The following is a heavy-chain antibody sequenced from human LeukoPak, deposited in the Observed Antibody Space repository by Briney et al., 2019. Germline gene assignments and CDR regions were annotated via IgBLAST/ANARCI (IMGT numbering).Heavy chain of an antibody. CDR1: GYTFTGYY. CDR2: INPNSGGT. Sequence: ASVKVSCKASGYTFTGYYMHWVRQAPGQGLEWTGWINPNSGGTNYAQKFQGRVTMTRDTSISTAYMELSRLRSDDTAVYYCARVGGSGSRSWFDPWGQGTLVTVSS. J-gene: IGHJ5*02. V-gene: IGHV1-2*02. CDR3: ARVGGSGSRSWFDP. D-gene: IGHD3-10*01.